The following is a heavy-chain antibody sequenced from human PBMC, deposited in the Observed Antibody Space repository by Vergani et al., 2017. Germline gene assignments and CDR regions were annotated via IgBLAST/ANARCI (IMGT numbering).Heavy chain of an antibody. Sequence: QVQLVQSGAEVKKPGASVKVSCKASGYTFTIYYVHWVRQAPGQGLEWMGIINPSGGTTSYAQKFQGRVTMTRDTSTSTVYMELSSLRSEDTAVYYCARVSGRASIGYYFDYWGQGTLVTVSS. CDR1: GYTFTIYY. J-gene: IGHJ4*02. CDR2: INPSGGTT. D-gene: IGHD3-22*01. CDR3: ARVSGRASIGYYFDY. V-gene: IGHV1-46*01.